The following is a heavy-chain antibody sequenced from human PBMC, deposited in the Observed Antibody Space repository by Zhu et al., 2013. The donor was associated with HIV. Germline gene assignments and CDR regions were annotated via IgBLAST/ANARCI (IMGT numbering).Heavy chain of an antibody. CDR2: INAGNGNT. CDR3: ARVRSGGSDILTGDY. CDR1: GHTFISYA. V-gene: IGHV1-3*01. D-gene: IGHD3-9*01. J-gene: IGHJ4*02. Sequence: QVQLVQSGAEVKKPGASVKVSCKASGHTFISYAMHWVRQAPGQRPEWMGWINAGNGNTKYSQNFQGRVTITRDTSASPDYMELRSLRSEDAAIIYCARVRSGGSDILTGDYWGQGSLVTVSS.